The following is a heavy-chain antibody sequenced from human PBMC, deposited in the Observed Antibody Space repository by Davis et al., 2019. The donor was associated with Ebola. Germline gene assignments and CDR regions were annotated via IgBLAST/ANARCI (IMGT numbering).Heavy chain of an antibody. CDR3: ARAVTGKEDLDY. Sequence: GESLKISCATSGFHFSNYAMHWVRQTPDKGLEWVAVASHDGTTTYYEDSVKGRFTISRDNSKNTLYLQLNRLRTEDTAVYLCARAVTGKEDLDYWGQGTLVTVSS. CDR2: ASHDGTTT. CDR1: GFHFSNYA. J-gene: IGHJ4*02. V-gene: IGHV3-30*04. D-gene: IGHD6-19*01.